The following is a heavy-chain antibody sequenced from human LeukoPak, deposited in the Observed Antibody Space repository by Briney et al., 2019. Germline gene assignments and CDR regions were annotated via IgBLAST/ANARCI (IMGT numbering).Heavy chain of an antibody. J-gene: IGHJ4*02. V-gene: IGHV4-38-2*01. CDR2: IYHNWGI. Sequence: SETLSLTCAVSGSSVSRQYFWGWTRQPPGKGLGWIATIYHNWGIYFNPSRKSRASISLDASKNEFSLRLTSLTAADTAIYYCARNVTAGFFDHWGPGILVTVSS. CDR1: GSSVSRQYF. D-gene: IGHD3-10*01. CDR3: ARNVTAGFFDH.